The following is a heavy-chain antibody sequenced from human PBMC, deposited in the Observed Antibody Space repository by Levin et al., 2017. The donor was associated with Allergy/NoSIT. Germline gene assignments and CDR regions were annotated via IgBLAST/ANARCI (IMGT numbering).Heavy chain of an antibody. CDR2: VDWDDDE. V-gene: IGHV2-70*12. D-gene: IGHD3/OR15-3a*01. CDR1: GFSLTTSGMC. Sequence: NESGPTLVKPTQTLTLTCTFSGFSLTTSGMCVNWIRQPPGKALEWHARVDWDDDEIYSPSLKTRLTISKDTSKNQVVLTMPNMDPLDTATYYCVRNMIVAAAPILDSWGEGILVFVSS. J-gene: IGHJ4*02. CDR3: VRNMIVAAAPILDS.